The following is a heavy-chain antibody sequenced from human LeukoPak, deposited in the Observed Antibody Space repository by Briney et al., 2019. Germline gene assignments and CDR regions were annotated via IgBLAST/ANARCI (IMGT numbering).Heavy chain of an antibody. J-gene: IGHJ5*01. D-gene: IGHD4/OR15-4a*01. CDR1: GGSISTYY. CDR3: VRHDGRGGATMGAFDS. CDR2: IYHSGST. Sequence: SETLSLTCTVSGGSISTYYWNWIRQPPGKGLEWIGYIYHSGSTNYNPSLQSRVTISVDTSKNQFSLNLNSVTAADTAVYYCVRHDGRGGATMGAFDSWGQGSLVTVSS. V-gene: IGHV4-59*01.